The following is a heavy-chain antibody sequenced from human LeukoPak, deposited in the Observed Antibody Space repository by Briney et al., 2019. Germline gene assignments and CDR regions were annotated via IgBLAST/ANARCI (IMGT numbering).Heavy chain of an antibody. J-gene: IGHJ4*02. D-gene: IGHD2-21*01. CDR3: AREVIRPYFDY. Sequence: PGRSLRLSCAASGFTFRDYVIHWVRQAPGKGLEWVAVMSSDGSTIYYADSVKGRFTISRDNFEYTLYLQMNSLRTEDSAVYYCAREVIRPYFDYWGQGTLVTVSS. CDR1: GFTFRDYV. CDR2: MSSDGSTI. V-gene: IGHV3-30*04.